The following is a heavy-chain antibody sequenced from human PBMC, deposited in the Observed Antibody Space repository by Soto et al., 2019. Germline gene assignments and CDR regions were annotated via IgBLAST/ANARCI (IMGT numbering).Heavy chain of an antibody. D-gene: IGHD4-17*01. Sequence: SETLSLTCTVSGGSISSGGYYWSWIRQHPGKGLEWIGYIYYSGSTYYNPSLKSRVTISVDTSKNQFSLKLSSVAAADTAVYYCARGVQPMIQDYGAFDIWGQGTMVTVSS. CDR2: IYYSGST. CDR1: GGSISSGGYY. V-gene: IGHV4-31*03. J-gene: IGHJ3*02. CDR3: ARGVQPMIQDYGAFDI.